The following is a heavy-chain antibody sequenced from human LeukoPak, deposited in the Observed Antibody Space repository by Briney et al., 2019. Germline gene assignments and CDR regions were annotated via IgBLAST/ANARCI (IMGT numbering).Heavy chain of an antibody. J-gene: IGHJ6*02. CDR1: GFTFGDSA. CDR3: ARDNPGPGYGMDV. CDR2: ISYDGSNK. V-gene: IGHV3-30-3*01. Sequence: GGSLRLSCTGSGFTFGDSAISWVRQAPGKGLEWVAVISYDGSNKYYADSVKGRFTISRGNSKNTLYLQMNSLRAEDTAVYYCARDNPGPGYGMDVWGQGTTVTVSS.